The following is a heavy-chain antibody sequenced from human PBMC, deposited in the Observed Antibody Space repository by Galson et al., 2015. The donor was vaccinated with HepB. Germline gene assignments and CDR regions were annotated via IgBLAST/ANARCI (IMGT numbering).Heavy chain of an antibody. J-gene: IGHJ6*02. CDR3: ARDFDYGYGMDD. CDR2: IWYDGSNK. CDR1: GFTFSSYG. V-gene: IGHV3-33*01. Sequence: SLRLSCAASGFTFSSYGMHWVRQAPGKGLEWVAVIWYDGSNKYYADSVKGRFTISRDNSKNTLYLQMNSLRAEDTAVYYCARDFDYGYGMDDWGQGTTVTVSS.